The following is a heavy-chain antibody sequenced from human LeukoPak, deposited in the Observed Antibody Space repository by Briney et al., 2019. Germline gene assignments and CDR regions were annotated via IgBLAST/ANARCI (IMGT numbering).Heavy chain of an antibody. CDR3: GGEPRPLDV. CDR2: IYYSGTT. Sequence: SETLSLTCTVSGGSITSSYWSWFRQPPGGELESIGYIYYSGTTKSNPSLESRVTISVDTSKNQLSLKLSFVTAADTATYYCGGEPRPLDVWGKGITVTVSS. V-gene: IGHV4-59*01. J-gene: IGHJ6*04. CDR1: GGSITSSY.